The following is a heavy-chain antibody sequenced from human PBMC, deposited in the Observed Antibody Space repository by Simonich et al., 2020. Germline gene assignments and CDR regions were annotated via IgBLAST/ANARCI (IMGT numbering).Heavy chain of an antibody. CDR2: INPNSGGT. CDR3: ARSAGSTGDFDY. D-gene: IGHD7-27*01. V-gene: IGHV1-2*02. Sequence: QVQLVQSGAEVKKPGASVTVSCKASGYTFTGYYMHWVRQAPGQGLELRGGINPNSGGTNYAQKFQGRVTMTRDTSISTAYMELSRRRSDDTAVYYCARSAGSTGDFDYWGQGTLVTVSS. CDR1: GYTFTGYY. J-gene: IGHJ4*02.